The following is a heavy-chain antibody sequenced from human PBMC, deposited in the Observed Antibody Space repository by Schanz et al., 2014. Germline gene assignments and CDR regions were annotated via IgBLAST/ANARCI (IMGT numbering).Heavy chain of an antibody. J-gene: IGHJ3*02. Sequence: QVQVVQSGAELKKPGASVKVSCKASGYTFSSHGIHWLRQAPGQSLEWMGWINTANGNAKYSANFQARVTITRNTSAATAYMELTNLRDEYTAVYYGAREQPYSGGGKCYSDGFDSWGQGTLVTIS. CDR3: AREQPYSGGGKCYSDGFDS. CDR2: INTANGNA. CDR1: GYTFSSHG. D-gene: IGHD6-19*01. V-gene: IGHV1-3*04.